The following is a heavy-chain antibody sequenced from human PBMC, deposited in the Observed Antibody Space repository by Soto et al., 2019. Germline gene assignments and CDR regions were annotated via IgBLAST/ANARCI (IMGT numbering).Heavy chain of an antibody. V-gene: IGHV1-69*13. D-gene: IGHD3-22*01. CDR2: IIPIFGTA. CDR3: AGYYDSTQWFDP. J-gene: IGHJ5*02. CDR1: GYALSIDL. Sequence: SSLNRSCKAAGYALSIDLGGLRRLTPGQGLEWMGGIIPIFGTANYAQKFQGRVTITADESTSTAYMELSSLRSEDTAVYCCAGYYDSTQWFDPWGQGTLVTVSS.